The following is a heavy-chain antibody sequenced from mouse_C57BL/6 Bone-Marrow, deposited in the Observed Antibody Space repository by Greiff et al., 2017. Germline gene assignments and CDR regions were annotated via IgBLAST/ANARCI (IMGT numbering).Heavy chain of an antibody. CDR1: GYSITNGYY. V-gene: IGHV3-6*01. CDR3: ARNYDGYSYYFDY. J-gene: IGHJ2*01. CDR2: ISYDGSN. Sequence: EVQLVESGPGLVKPSQSLSLTCSVTGYSITNGYYWNWIRQFPGNKLEWMGYISYDGSNNYNPSLKNRISITRDTSKNQFFLKLNSVTTEDTATYYCARNYDGYSYYFDYWGQGTTLTVSS. D-gene: IGHD2-3*01.